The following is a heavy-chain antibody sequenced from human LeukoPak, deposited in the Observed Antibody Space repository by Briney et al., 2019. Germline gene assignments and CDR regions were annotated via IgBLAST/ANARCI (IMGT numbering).Heavy chain of an antibody. V-gene: IGHV3-66*01. Sequence: PGGSLRLSCAASGFTFRNLAMNWVRQAPGKGLEWVSVFYADGSTYYADSAKGRFTISRDNSKNTLYLQMNSLRAEDTAVYYCARGDGYHFFDSWGQGTLVTLSS. D-gene: IGHD5-12*01. CDR3: ARGDGYHFFDS. J-gene: IGHJ4*02. CDR1: GFTFRNLA. CDR2: FYADGST.